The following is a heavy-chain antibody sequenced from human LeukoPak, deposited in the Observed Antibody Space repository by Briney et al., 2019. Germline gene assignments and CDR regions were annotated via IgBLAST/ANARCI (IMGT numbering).Heavy chain of an antibody. J-gene: IGHJ6*04. V-gene: IGHV1-69*06. D-gene: IGHD6-19*01. CDR1: GGTFISYA. CDR3: ARVGYSSGWGKYYYYYGMDV. CDR2: IIPMFGTA. Sequence: ASVKVSCKASGGTFISYAISWVRQAPGQGLEWMGGIIPMFGTANYAQKFQGRVTITADKSTSTAYMELSSLRSEDTAVYYCARVGYSSGWGKYYYYYGMDVWGKGTTVTVSS.